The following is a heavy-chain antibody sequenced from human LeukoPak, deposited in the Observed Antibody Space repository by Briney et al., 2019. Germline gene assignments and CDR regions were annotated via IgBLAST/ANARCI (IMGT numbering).Heavy chain of an antibody. J-gene: IGHJ4*02. CDR1: GFTFTNNW. CDR2: INQDGSEQ. D-gene: IGHD6-6*01. Sequence: PGGSLRLSCAASGFTFTNNWMSWVRQAPGKGLEWVANINQDGSEQYYVDSVEGQFTISRDNTKNSLSLQMNSLRGEDTAVYYCVRALGSSSADYWGQGTLVTVSS. CDR3: VRALGSSSADY. V-gene: IGHV3-7*01.